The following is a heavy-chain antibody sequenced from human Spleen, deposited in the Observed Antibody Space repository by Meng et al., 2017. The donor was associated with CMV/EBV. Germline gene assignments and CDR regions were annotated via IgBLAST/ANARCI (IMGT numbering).Heavy chain of an antibody. J-gene: IGHJ4*02. CDR2: IKPDDSEI. CDR1: GFTFSSHF. CDR3: VKGGVSMRFLEWFTFDL. Sequence: GGSLRLSCAASGFTFSSHFMTWVRQAPGKGLEWVANIKPDDSEINYVGSVKGRFTISRDNAKNSLYLQMTSLRVEDTAVYYCVKGGVSMRFLEWFTFDLWGQGTQVTVSS. D-gene: IGHD3-3*01. V-gene: IGHV3-7*01.